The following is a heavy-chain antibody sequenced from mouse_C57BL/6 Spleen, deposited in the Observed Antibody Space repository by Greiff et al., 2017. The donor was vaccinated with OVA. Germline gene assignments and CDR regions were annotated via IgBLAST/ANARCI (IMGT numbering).Heavy chain of an antibody. J-gene: IGHJ2*01. Sequence: QVQLKQPGAELVKPGASVKLSCKASGYTFTSYWMHWVKQRPGPGLEWIGRIDPNSGGTKYNEKFKSKATLTVDKPSSTAYMQLSSLTSEDSAVYYCASRGRMGPFDYWGQGTTLTVSS. CDR1: GYTFTSYW. D-gene: IGHD4-1*01. V-gene: IGHV1-72*01. CDR3: ASRGRMGPFDY. CDR2: IDPNSGGT.